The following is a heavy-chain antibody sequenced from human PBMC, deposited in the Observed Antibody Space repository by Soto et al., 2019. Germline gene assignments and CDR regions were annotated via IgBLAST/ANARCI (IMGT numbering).Heavy chain of an antibody. CDR1: GGSISSGGYY. J-gene: IGHJ3*02. D-gene: IGHD2-8*01. CDR3: AREGKYCTNGVCSTGAFDI. CDR2: IYYSGST. V-gene: IGHV4-31*03. Sequence: SETLSLTCTVSGGSISSGGYYWSRIRQHPGKGLEWIGYIYYSGSTYYNPSLKSRVTISVDTSKNQFSLKLSSVTAADTAVYYCAREGKYCTNGVCSTGAFDIWGQGTMVTVSS.